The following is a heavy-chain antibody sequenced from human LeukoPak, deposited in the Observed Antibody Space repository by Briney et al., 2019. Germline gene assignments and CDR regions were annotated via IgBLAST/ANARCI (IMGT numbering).Heavy chain of an antibody. Sequence: PGRFLTLSCAASGFTFSSHGMHWVRQAPGKGLEWVAVIWYDGTNKYYADSVRGRFTISRDNSNNTLYLQMNSLRAEDTAVYYCARDRTTGTTCLDYWGQGTLVTVSS. V-gene: IGHV3-33*01. D-gene: IGHD1-1*01. J-gene: IGHJ4*02. CDR1: GFTFSSHG. CDR3: ARDRTTGTTCLDY. CDR2: IWYDGTNK.